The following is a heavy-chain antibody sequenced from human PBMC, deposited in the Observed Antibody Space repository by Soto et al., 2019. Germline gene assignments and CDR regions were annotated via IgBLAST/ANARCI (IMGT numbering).Heavy chain of an antibody. Sequence: QVQLVQSGAEVKKPGASVKVSCKASGYTFTSYAMHWVRQAPGQRLEWMGWINAGNGNTKYSQKFQGRVTITRDTSASTADMELSSLRSEDTAGYYCARDFSWFGELMAADSWGQGTLVTVSS. D-gene: IGHD3-10*01. CDR3: ARDFSWFGELMAADS. J-gene: IGHJ4*02. CDR1: GYTFTSYA. V-gene: IGHV1-3*01. CDR2: INAGNGNT.